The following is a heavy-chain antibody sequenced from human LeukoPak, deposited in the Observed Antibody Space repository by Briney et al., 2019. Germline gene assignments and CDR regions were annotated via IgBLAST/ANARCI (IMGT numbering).Heavy chain of an antibody. D-gene: IGHD4-23*01. J-gene: IGHJ4*02. V-gene: IGHV3-9*01. CDR2: INWNSGFI. Sequence: GRSLRLSCAASGFKFDDYAMHWVRQTPGKGLEWVASINWNSGFIDYGDSVKGRVIISRDDAKNSLHLQMNSLRPEDTALYYCAKYAPPTTVVTRFFDYWGQGTLVTVSS. CDR3: AKYAPPTTVVTRFFDY. CDR1: GFKFDDYA.